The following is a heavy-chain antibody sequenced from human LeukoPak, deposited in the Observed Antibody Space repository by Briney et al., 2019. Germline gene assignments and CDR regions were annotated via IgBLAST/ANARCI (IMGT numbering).Heavy chain of an antibody. D-gene: IGHD1-1*01. CDR2: VYHRGHT. CDR1: GVSIISSNW. J-gene: IGHJ3*02. V-gene: IGHV4-4*02. CDR3: ARDRGGTRGDAFDI. Sequence: SETLSLTCSVSGVSIISSNWWSWVRQPPGKGLEWIGEVYHRGHTNYNPSLQNRVTILIDGSKTQFSLKLRSVTAADTAIYFCARDRGGTRGDAFDIWGPGTTVTVSS.